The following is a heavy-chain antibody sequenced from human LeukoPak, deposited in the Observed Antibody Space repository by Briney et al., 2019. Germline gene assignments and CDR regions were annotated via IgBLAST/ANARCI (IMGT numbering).Heavy chain of an antibody. CDR1: GFTFSSYG. Sequence: PGGSLRLSCAASGFTFSSYGMHWVRQAPGKGLEWVAFIRYDGSNKYYADSVKGRFTISRDNSKNTLYLQMNSLRAEDTAVYYCAKDSFNLWGNGNDGYFDYWGQGTLVTVSS. CDR2: IRYDGSNK. J-gene: IGHJ4*02. CDR3: AKDSFNLWGNGNDGYFDY. D-gene: IGHD3-16*01. V-gene: IGHV3-30*02.